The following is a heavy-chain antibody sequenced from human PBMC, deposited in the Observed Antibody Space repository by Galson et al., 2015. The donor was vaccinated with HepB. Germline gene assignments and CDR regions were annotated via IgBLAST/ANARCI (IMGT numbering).Heavy chain of an antibody. CDR2: INPNSGGT. D-gene: IGHD3-3*01. CDR1: GYTFTGYY. CDR3: ARGLTYYDFWSGYTRSGYGMDV. Sequence: SVKVSCKASGYTFTGYYMHWVRQAPGQGLEWMGWINPNSGGTNYAQKFQGWVTMTRDTSISTAYMELSRLRSDDTAVYYCARGLTYYDFWSGYTRSGYGMDVWGQGTTVTVSS. V-gene: IGHV1-2*04. J-gene: IGHJ6*02.